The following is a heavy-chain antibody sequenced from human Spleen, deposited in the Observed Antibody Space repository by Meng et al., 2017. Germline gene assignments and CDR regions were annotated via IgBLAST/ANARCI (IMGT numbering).Heavy chain of an antibody. CDR3: ARDHVDTAIEYGMDV. J-gene: IGHJ6*02. CDR2: IIPIFGTA. CDR1: GGTFSSYA. V-gene: IGHV1-69*13. D-gene: IGHD5-18*01. Sequence: SSVKVSCKASGGTFSSYAISWVRQAPGQGLEWMGGIIPIFGTANYAQKFQGRVTITADESTSTAYMELSSLRSEDTAVYYCARDHVDTAIEYGMDVWGQGTTVTVSS.